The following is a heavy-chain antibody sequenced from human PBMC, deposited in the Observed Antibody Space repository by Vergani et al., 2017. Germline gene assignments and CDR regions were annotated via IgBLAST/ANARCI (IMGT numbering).Heavy chain of an antibody. Sequence: VSCKASGGTFSSYAISWVRQAPGQGLEWMGGIIPIFGTANYAHKFQVRVTITADESTSSAYMELSSLRSEDTAVYYCAGTAARSYYYYYYGMDVWGQGTTVTVSS. CDR1: GGTFSSYA. CDR3: AGTAARSYYYYYYGMDV. D-gene: IGHD2-2*01. CDR2: IIPIFGTA. V-gene: IGHV1-69*01. J-gene: IGHJ6*02.